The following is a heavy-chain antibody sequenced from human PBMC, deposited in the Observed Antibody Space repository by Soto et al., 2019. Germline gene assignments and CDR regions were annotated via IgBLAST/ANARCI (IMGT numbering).Heavy chain of an antibody. Sequence: PGGSLRLSCAASGFTFSSYAMSWVRQAPGKGLEWVSAISGSGGSTYYADSVKGRFTISRDNSKNKLYLQMNSLRAEDTAVYYCAKDISGDIVVVVAATHFDYWGQGTLVTVSS. CDR2: ISGSGGST. J-gene: IGHJ4*02. CDR1: GFTFSSYA. D-gene: IGHD2-15*01. CDR3: AKDISGDIVVVVAATHFDY. V-gene: IGHV3-23*01.